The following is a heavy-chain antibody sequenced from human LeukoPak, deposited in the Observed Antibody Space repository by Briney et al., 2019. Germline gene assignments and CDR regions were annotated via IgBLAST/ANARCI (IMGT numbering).Heavy chain of an antibody. J-gene: IGHJ6*03. D-gene: IGHD6-13*01. CDR2: INPNSGGT. CDR1: GYTFTGYY. Sequence: ASVKLSCTASGYTFTGYYMHWVRQAPGQGLEWMGWINPNSGGTNYAQKFQGRVTMTRDTSISTAYMELSRLRSDDTAVYYCARTLIRGDSSWSYYYYYMDVWGKGTTVTVSS. V-gene: IGHV1-2*02. CDR3: ARTLIRGDSSWSYYYYYMDV.